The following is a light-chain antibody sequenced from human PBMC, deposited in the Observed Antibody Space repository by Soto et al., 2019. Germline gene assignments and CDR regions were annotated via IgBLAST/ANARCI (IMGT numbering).Light chain of an antibody. V-gene: IGLV2-14*01. CDR2: KVS. CDR3: SSYTSSSTYV. Sequence: QSALTQPASVSGSPGQPMTISCTGTSSDVGGYNYVSWYQQHPGKAPKLMIYKVSNRPSGVSNRFSGSKSGNTASLTISGLQAEDEADYYCSSYTSSSTYVFGTGTKLTVL. J-gene: IGLJ1*01. CDR1: SSDVGGYNY.